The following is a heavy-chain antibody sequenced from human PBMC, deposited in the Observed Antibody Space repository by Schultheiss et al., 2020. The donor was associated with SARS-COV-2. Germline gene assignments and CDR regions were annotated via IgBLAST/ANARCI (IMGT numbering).Heavy chain of an antibody. Sequence: ASVKVSCKASGYTFTSYYMHWVRQAPGQGLEWMGIINPNSGGTNYAQKFQGRVTMTRDTSISTAYMELSRLRSDDTAVYFCARDEAGGSRWTYIDYWGQGTLVTVSS. V-gene: IGHV1-2*02. CDR1: GYTFTSYY. CDR3: ARDEAGGSRWTYIDY. D-gene: IGHD2-8*02. J-gene: IGHJ4*02. CDR2: INPNSGGT.